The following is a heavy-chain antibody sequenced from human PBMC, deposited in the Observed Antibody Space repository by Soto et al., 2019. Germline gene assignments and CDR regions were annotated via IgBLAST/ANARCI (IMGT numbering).Heavy chain of an antibody. CDR1: GGSISSGDYY. CDR2: IYYSGST. D-gene: IGHD5-12*01. CDR3: ARVGEWLRLFAY. V-gene: IGHV4-30-4*01. J-gene: IGHJ4*02. Sequence: PSETLSLTCTVSGGSISSGDYYWSWIRQPPGKGLEWIGYIYYSGSTYYNPSLKSRVTISVDTSKNQFSLKLSSVTAADTAVYYCARVGEWLRLFAYWGQGTLVTVSS.